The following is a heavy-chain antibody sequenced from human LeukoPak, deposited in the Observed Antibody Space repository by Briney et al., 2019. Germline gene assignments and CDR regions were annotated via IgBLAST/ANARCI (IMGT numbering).Heavy chain of an antibody. V-gene: IGHV3-7*01. Sequence: GGSLRLSCVASGFTFSSYWMSWVRQAPGKGLEWVANIKQDGSEKYYVDSVKGRFTISRDNAKNSLYLQMNSLRAEDTAVYYCARASFITTETNNWFDPWGQGTLVTVSS. CDR3: ARASFITTETNNWFDP. CDR2: IKQDGSEK. D-gene: IGHD3-3*01. CDR1: GFTFSSYW. J-gene: IGHJ5*02.